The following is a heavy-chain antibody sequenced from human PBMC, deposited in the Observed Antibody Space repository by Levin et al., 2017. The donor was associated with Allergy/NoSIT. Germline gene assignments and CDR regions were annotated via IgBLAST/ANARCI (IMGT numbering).Heavy chain of an antibody. D-gene: IGHD3-10*01. CDR2: IYYSGST. J-gene: IGHJ4*02. CDR1: GGSISSYY. Sequence: GSLRLSCTVSGGSISSYYWSWIRQPPGKGLEWIGYIYYSGSTNYNPSLKSRVTISVDTSKNQFSLKLSSVTAADTAVYYCARHTRSGLSHSYYYGSGSYYTEPYFDYWGQGTLVTVSS. CDR3: ARHTRSGLSHSYYYGSGSYYTEPYFDY. V-gene: IGHV4-59*08.